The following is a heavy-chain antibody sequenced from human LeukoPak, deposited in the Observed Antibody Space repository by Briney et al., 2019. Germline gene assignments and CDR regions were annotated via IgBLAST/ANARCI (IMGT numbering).Heavy chain of an antibody. J-gene: IGHJ4*02. Sequence: SETLSLTCTVSGGSISSYYWSWIRQPAGKGLEWVGRIYTSGSTNYNPSSKSRVTISVDTSKNQFSLKLSSVTAADTAVYYCARDRRGNSGVYYFDYWGQGTLVTVSS. D-gene: IGHD1-26*01. CDR1: GGSISSYY. CDR2: IYTSGST. CDR3: ARDRRGNSGVYYFDY. V-gene: IGHV4-4*07.